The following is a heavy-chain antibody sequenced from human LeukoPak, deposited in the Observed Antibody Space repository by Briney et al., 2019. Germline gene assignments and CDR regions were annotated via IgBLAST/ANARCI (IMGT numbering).Heavy chain of an antibody. V-gene: IGHV4-61*02. CDR3: AIGYSYGFDY. CDR1: GGSISSGSYY. CDR2: IYTSGST. J-gene: IGHJ4*02. Sequence: PSQTLSLTCTVSGGSISSGSYYWSWLRQPAGKGLEWIGRIYTSGSTNYNPSLKSRVTISVDTSKNQFSLKLSSVTAADTAVYYCAIGYSYGFDYWGQGTLVTVSS. D-gene: IGHD5-18*01.